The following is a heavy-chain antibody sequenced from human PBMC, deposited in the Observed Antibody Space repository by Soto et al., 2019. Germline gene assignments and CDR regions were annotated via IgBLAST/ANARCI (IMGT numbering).Heavy chain of an antibody. CDR2: IWYDGSNK. D-gene: IGHD3-3*01. J-gene: IGHJ6*02. CDR3: ATDKDDFWSGYYYGMDV. CDR1: GFTFSSYG. V-gene: IGHV3-33*01. Sequence: QVQLVESGGGVVQPGRSLRLSCAASGFTFSSYGMHWVRQAPGKGLEWVAVIWYDGSNKYYADSVKGRFTISRDNSKNTLYLQMNSLRAEDTAVYYCATDKDDFWSGYYYGMDVWGQGTTVTVSS.